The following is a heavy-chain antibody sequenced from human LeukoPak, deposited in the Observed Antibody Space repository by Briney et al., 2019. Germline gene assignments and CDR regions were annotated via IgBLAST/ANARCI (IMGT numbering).Heavy chain of an antibody. CDR1: GGSISSYY. Sequence: SETLSLTCTVSGGSISSYYWSWIRQPAGKGLEWIGRIYTSGSTNYNPSLKSRVTMSVDTSKNQFSLKLTSVTAADTAVYYCARGYGRPYSSINWIDLWGPGTLVTVSS. J-gene: IGHJ5*02. CDR3: ARGYGRPYSSINWIDL. V-gene: IGHV4-4*07. D-gene: IGHD6-13*01. CDR2: IYTSGST.